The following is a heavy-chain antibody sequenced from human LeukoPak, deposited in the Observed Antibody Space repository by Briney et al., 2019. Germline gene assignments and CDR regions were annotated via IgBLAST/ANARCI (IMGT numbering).Heavy chain of an antibody. J-gene: IGHJ5*02. CDR2: IVPGTGNV. CDR1: GFNFANAA. V-gene: IGHV1-58*02. D-gene: IGHD3-22*01. CDR3: TAWGHSSDYYWFDP. Sequence: ASVKVSCKASGFNFANAAMQWVRQARGQRLEWIGWIVPGTGNVNYAQSLQERVTITRDMSTRTAYMELSSLRSEDTAVYYCTAWGHSSDYYWFDPWGQGTLVTVSS.